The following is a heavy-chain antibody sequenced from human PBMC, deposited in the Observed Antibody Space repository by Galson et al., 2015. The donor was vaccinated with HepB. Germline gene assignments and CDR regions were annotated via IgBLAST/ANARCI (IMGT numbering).Heavy chain of an antibody. CDR1: GYTFTSYY. D-gene: IGHD2-2*01. V-gene: IGHV1-46*04. J-gene: IGHJ4*02. CDR3: AREGAPASWFLY. Sequence: SVKVSCKASGYTFTSYYFHWVRQAPGQGPEWMGVISPTNGIPTYEQKLQGRVTMTRDASTNTIYMELSSLKADDTAVYYCAREGAPASWFLYWGQGTLVTVSS. CDR2: ISPTNGIP.